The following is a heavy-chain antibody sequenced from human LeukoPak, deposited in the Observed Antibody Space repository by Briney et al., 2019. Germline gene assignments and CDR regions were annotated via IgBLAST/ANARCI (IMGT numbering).Heavy chain of an antibody. D-gene: IGHD6-19*01. CDR3: ARAGGGWSFDY. CDR2: IYYGGNIYYSVNT. J-gene: IGHJ4*02. CDR1: GVSISTYY. Sequence: SETLSLTCTVSGVSISTYYWSWIRQPPGKGLEWIGYIYYGGNIYYSVNTNYNPSLKSRVTISIDTSKNQFSLKLSSVTAADTAVYYCARAGGGWSFDYWGQGTLVTVSS. V-gene: IGHV4-59*01.